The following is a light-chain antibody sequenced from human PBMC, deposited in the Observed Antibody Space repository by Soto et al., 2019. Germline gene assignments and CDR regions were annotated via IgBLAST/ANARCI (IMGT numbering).Light chain of an antibody. V-gene: IGKV1-5*01. J-gene: IGKJ5*01. CDR1: QSIGTL. Sequence: DIQMTQSPSTLSASLGAKVTITCRACQSIGTLLAWYQQTPGRAPNLLIYDASSLQSGVPSRFSGSGSGTEFTLTISSLQPDDFATYFCQQFKTYPITFGQGTRLEIK. CDR2: DAS. CDR3: QQFKTYPIT.